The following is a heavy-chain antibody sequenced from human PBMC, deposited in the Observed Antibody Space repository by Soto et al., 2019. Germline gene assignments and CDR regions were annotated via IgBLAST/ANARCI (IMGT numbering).Heavy chain of an antibody. J-gene: IGHJ4*02. Sequence: EVQLVESGGGLVEPGGSLRLSCAASKFTFSSYWMNWVRQAPGKGLEWVANIKQDGSEKYYVDSVKGRFTISRDNAKNALYLKRTSLRPEDTAVYYCAGGGGWVIDSWGQGALVTVSS. D-gene: IGHD3-16*01. CDR1: KFTFSSYW. CDR3: AGGGGWVIDS. V-gene: IGHV3-7*04. CDR2: IKQDGSEK.